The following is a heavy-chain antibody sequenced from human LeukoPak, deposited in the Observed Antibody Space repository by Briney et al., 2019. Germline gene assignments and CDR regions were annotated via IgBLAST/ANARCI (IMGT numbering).Heavy chain of an antibody. CDR1: GFNFRAYW. V-gene: IGHV3-30*12. D-gene: IGHD3-16*01. CDR3: ARDRELWGYFDY. J-gene: IGHJ4*02. CDR2: ISYGGSNK. Sequence: PGGSLRLSCTTSGFNFRAYWMAWVRQAPGKGLEWVAVISYGGSNKYYADSVKGRFTISRDNSKNTLYLQMNSLRAEDTAVYYCARDRELWGYFDYWGQGTLVTVSS.